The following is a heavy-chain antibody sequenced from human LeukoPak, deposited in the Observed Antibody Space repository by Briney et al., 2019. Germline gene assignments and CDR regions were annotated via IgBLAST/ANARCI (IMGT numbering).Heavy chain of an antibody. D-gene: IGHD1-1*01. CDR1: GDSISNYY. J-gene: IGHJ6*03. Sequence: SETLSLTCTVSGDSISNYYWSWIRQPPGKGLEYIGYIYYTGNTNHNPSLRSRVTMSVDTSKNQFSLKLSSVTGADTAVYYCARVATGTTYFMDVWGKGTTVTVSS. CDR3: ARVATGTTYFMDV. CDR2: IYYTGNT. V-gene: IGHV4-59*01.